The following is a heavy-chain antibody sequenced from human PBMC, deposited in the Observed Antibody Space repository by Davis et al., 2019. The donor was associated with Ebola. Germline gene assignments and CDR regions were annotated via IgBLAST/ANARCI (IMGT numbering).Heavy chain of an antibody. CDR3: ARDGGGT. Sequence: GGSLRLSCAASGFTFSGSAMHWVRQASGKGLEWMGIIYPGDSDTRYSPSFQGQVTISADKSISTAYLQWSSLKASDTAMYYCARDGGGTWGQGTLVTVSS. J-gene: IGHJ4*02. D-gene: IGHD3-16*01. V-gene: IGHV5-51*01. CDR1: GFTFSGSA. CDR2: IYPGDSDT.